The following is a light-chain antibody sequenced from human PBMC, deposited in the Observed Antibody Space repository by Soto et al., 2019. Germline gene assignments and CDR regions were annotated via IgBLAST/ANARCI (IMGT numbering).Light chain of an antibody. J-gene: IGKJ4*01. V-gene: IGKV1-39*01. Sequence: DIQMTQSPSSLSASVGDRVTITCRASQNIRDYLNWSQQKPGKPPKLLSYGASTLQSGAPSRVSGGGFGSDFTLIISSLQPEDFASYYCQQTYISPPTFGGETKVEIK. CDR3: QQTYISPPT. CDR2: GAS. CDR1: QNIRDY.